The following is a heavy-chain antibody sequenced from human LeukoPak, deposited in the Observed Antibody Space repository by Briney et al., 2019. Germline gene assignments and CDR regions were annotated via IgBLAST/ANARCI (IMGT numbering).Heavy chain of an antibody. Sequence: SVEVSCKASGGTFSSYAISWVRQAPGQGLEWMGRIIPILGIANYAQKFQGRVTITADKSTSTAYMELSSLRSEDTAVYYCARDYYDSSGYYTAREPYYFDYWGQGTLVTVSS. V-gene: IGHV1-69*04. CDR1: GGTFSSYA. D-gene: IGHD3-22*01. CDR2: IIPILGIA. CDR3: ARDYYDSSGYYTAREPYYFDY. J-gene: IGHJ4*02.